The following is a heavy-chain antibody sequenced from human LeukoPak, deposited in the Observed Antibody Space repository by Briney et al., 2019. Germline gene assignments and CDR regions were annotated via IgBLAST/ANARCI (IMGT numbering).Heavy chain of an antibody. J-gene: IGHJ4*02. V-gene: IGHV4-39*07. Sequence: SETLSLTCTVSGGSISSRVYYWGWIRQPPGKGLEWIGSIYYSGSAYYNPSLKSRVIISVDTSKNQFSLKLSSVTAADTAVYYCARDRNYADLDYWGQGTLVTVSS. D-gene: IGHD1-7*01. CDR1: GGSISSRVYY. CDR3: ARDRNYADLDY. CDR2: IYYSGSA.